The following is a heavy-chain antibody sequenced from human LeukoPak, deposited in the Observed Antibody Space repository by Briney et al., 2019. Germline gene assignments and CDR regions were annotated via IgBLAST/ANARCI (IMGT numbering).Heavy chain of an antibody. CDR2: ISSSSGDI. J-gene: IGHJ4*02. V-gene: IGHV3-21*01. D-gene: IGHD3-16*01. Sequence: GGSLRLSCAASGITFSSYTMSWVRQAPGKGAECVSSISSSSGDIYYADSVKGGFNISRDNAKNSLYLQINSLRADDTAVFYCARDRGGEFDYWGQGTLVTVSS. CDR1: GITFSSYT. CDR3: ARDRGGEFDY.